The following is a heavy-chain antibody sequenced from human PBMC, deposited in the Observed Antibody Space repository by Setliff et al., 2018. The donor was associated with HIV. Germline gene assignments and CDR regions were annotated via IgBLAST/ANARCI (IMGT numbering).Heavy chain of an antibody. CDR3: AQMSISASVYFDY. D-gene: IGHD2-21*01. CDR1: GGSITGYY. J-gene: IGHJ4*02. V-gene: IGHV4-59*01. Sequence: SETLSLTCTVSGGSITGYYWSWIRQPPGKGLEWIGWIYYSGNTRYNPSLKSRVTISLDTSKNRFSLQLTSVTAADTAVYFCAQMSISASVYFDYWGQGTLVTVSS. CDR2: IYYSGNT.